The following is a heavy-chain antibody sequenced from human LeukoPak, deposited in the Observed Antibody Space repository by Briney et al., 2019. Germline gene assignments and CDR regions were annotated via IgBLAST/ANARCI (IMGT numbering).Heavy chain of an antibody. CDR2: IYTSGST. J-gene: IGHJ5*02. D-gene: IGHD3-3*01. CDR3: ARFLESSWFDP. CDR1: GGSISSGSYY. Sequence: SETLSLTCTVSGGSISSGSYYWSWIRQPAGKGLEWIGRIYTSGSTNYNPSLKSRVTISVDTSKNQFSLKLSSVTAADTAVYYCARFLESSWFDPWGQGTLVTVSS. V-gene: IGHV4-61*02.